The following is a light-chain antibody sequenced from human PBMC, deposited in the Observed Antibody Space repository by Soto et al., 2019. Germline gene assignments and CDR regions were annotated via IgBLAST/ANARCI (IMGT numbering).Light chain of an antibody. CDR2: DAS. J-gene: IGKJ4*01. CDR3: HQYNSYPFT. Sequence: DIQMTQSPSTLSASVGDRVTITCRSSQSISSWLAWYQQKPGKAPKLLIYDASSLESGVPSRFSGSGSGTEFTLTISSLQPDDFETYYCHQYNSYPFTFGGGTKVEIK. V-gene: IGKV1-5*01. CDR1: QSISSW.